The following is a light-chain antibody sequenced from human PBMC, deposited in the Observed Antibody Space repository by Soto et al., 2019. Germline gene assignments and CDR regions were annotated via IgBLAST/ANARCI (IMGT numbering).Light chain of an antibody. V-gene: IGLV1-51*01. CDR2: DNN. CDR3: GPWDSSLSAGGV. CDR1: SSNIGNNY. Sequence: QSVLTQPPSVSAAPGQKVTISCSGSSSNIGNNYVSWYQQLPGTAPKLLIYDNNKRPSGIPDRFSGSKSGTSATLGITGLQTGDEADYYCGPWDSSLSAGGVFGTGTKVTVL. J-gene: IGLJ1*01.